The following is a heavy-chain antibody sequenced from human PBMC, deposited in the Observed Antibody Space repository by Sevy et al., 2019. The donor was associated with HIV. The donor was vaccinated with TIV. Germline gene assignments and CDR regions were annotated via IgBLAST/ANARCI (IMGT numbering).Heavy chain of an antibody. V-gene: IGHV4-59*01. CDR3: ARGVGLRLGELSTGWYYFDY. Sequence: SETLSLTCTVSGGSISSYYWSWIRQPPGKGLEWIGYIYYSGSTNYNPSLKSRVTISVDTSKNQFSLKLSSVTAADTAGYYCARGVGLRLGELSTGWYYFDYWGQGTLVTVSS. J-gene: IGHJ4*02. CDR2: IYYSGST. D-gene: IGHD3-16*02. CDR1: GGSISSYY.